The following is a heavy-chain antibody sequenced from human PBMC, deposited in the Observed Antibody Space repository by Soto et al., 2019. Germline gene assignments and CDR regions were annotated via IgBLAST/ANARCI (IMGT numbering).Heavy chain of an antibody. D-gene: IGHD2-21*01. CDR3: ARAPEKKIAYYYGMDV. J-gene: IGHJ6*02. CDR1: GGTFSSYA. V-gene: IGHV1-69*13. Sequence: SVKVSCKASGGTFSSYAIMWVRQAPGQGLEWMGGIIPIFGTANYAQKFQGRVTITADESTSTAYMELSSLRSEDTAVYYCARAPEKKIAYYYGMDVWGQGTTVTVSS. CDR2: IIPIFGTA.